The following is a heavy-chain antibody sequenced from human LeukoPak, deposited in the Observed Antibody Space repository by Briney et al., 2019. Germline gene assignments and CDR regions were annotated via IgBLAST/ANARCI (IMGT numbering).Heavy chain of an antibody. CDR3: ARVSTRYGGFDY. J-gene: IGHJ4*02. CDR1: GYTFTGYY. V-gene: IGHV1-2*02. Sequence: ASVKVSCKASGYTFTGYYMHWVRQAPGQGLEWMGWINPNSGGTNYAQKFQGRVTMTRDTSISTAYMELSRLRSDDTAVYYCARVSTRYGGFDYWGQGALVTVSS. D-gene: IGHD1-26*01. CDR2: INPNSGGT.